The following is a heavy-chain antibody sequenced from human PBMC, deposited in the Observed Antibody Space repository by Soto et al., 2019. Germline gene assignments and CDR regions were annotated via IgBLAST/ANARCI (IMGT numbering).Heavy chain of an antibody. V-gene: IGHV1-8*01. CDR3: STWGRDGWYTGFF. J-gene: IGHJ4*02. Sequence: QVQLVQSGAEVKTPGASVKVSCKASGYTFTDYDINWVRQAPGQGLEWVGRMNPSSGKTDYAQNFRARVTMTRDTSISTAYLELIYLGYEDTAVFYCSTWGRDGWYTGFFWGQGTLVTVAS. CDR1: GYTFTDYD. D-gene: IGHD6-19*01. CDR2: MNPSSGKT.